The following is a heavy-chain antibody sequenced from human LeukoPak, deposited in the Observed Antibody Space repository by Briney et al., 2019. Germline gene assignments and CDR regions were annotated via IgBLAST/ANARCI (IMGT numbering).Heavy chain of an antibody. V-gene: IGHV1-69*06. D-gene: IGHD3-22*01. CDR3: ARDMGYYDSSGPHDAFDI. Sequence: SVKVSCKASGGTFSSYAISWVRQAPGQGLEWMGGIIPIFGTANYAQKFQGRVTITADKSTSTAYMELSSLRSEDTAVYYCARDMGYYDSSGPHDAFDIWGQGTMVTVSS. CDR1: GGTFSSYA. J-gene: IGHJ3*02. CDR2: IIPIFGTA.